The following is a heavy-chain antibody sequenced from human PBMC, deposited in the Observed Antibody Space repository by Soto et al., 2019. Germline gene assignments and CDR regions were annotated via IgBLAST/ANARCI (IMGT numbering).Heavy chain of an antibody. J-gene: IGHJ5*02. Sequence: PESLSPTCPVSGRSSSGYPWAWIRPPTRKGPLWIGAINHRRSTNYNPSLKSRVTISLDTSRNQLSLNLSSVTAADTAVYYCASSGRQQLVRTNWFGPWGQGTLVTV. CDR2: INHRRST. CDR3: ASSGRQQLVRTNWFGP. D-gene: IGHD6-13*01. CDR1: GRSSSGYP. V-gene: IGHV4-34*01.